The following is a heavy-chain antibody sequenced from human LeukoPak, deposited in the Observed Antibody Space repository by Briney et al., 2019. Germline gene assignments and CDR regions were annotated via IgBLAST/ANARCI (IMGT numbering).Heavy chain of an antibody. J-gene: IGHJ4*02. CDR1: GYTLTELS. CDR3: ATDFLPWVATDY. Sequence: ASVKVSCKVSGYTLTELSMHWVRQAPGKGLGRMGGFDPEDGETIYAQKFQGRVTMTEDTSTDTAYMELSSLRSEDTAVYYCATDFLPWVATDYWGQGTLVTVSS. D-gene: IGHD2-21*02. CDR2: FDPEDGET. V-gene: IGHV1-24*01.